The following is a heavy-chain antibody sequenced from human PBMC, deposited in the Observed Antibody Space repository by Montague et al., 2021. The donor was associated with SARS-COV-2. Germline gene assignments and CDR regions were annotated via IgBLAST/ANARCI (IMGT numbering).Heavy chain of an antibody. J-gene: IGHJ4*02. D-gene: IGHD3-10*01. Sequence: SLRLSCPASGFTFDDYTMHWVRQVPGKGLQWVSLISWDGTTTHSAESVEGRFTISRDNSISSLYLQMSSLRNDDTGLYYCAQGIGDSRSLLEFWGQGTLLTVSS. CDR3: AQGIGDSRSLLEF. CDR1: GFTFDDYT. V-gene: IGHV3-43*01. CDR2: ISWDGTTT.